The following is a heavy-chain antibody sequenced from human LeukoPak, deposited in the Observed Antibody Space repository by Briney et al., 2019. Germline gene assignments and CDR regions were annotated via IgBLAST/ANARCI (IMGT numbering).Heavy chain of an antibody. CDR2: ISSSSSTI. V-gene: IGHV3-48*01. D-gene: IGHD3-3*01. Sequence: GGSLRLSCAASGFTFSSYSMNWVRQAPGKGLEWVSYISSSSSTIYYADSVKGRFTISRDNAKNSLYLQMNSLRAEDTAVYYCARASYDFWSGYNENYYFDYWGQGTLVTVSS. CDR3: ARASYDFWSGYNENYYFDY. CDR1: GFTFSSYS. J-gene: IGHJ4*02.